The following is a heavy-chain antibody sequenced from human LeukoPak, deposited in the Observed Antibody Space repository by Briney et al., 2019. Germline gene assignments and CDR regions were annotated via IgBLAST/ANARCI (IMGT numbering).Heavy chain of an antibody. D-gene: IGHD1-26*01. J-gene: IGHJ4*02. CDR3: ARQRGGSWVNDY. CDR2: VFHSGST. V-gene: IGHV4-39*01. CDR1: DASISSSYFY. Sequence: PSETLSLTCTVSDASISSSYFYWSWIRQPPGKALAWIGNVFHSGSTHYRPSLKSRVTISVGTSRKQFSLRLSAATAADTAVYYCARQRGGSWVNDYWGQGTLVTVSS.